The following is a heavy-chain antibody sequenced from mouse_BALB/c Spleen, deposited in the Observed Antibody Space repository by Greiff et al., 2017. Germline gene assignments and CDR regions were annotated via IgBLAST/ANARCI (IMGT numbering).Heavy chain of an antibody. CDR2: IDPANGNT. D-gene: IGHD4-1*02. V-gene: IGHV14-3*02. J-gene: IGHJ2*01. Sequence: EVQLVESGAELVKPGASVKLSCTASGFNIKDTYMHWVKQRPEQGLEWIGRIDPANGNTKYDPKFQGKATITADTSSNTAYLQLSSLTSEDTAVYYCASFNWDVRDYWGQGTTLTVSS. CDR1: GFNIKDTY. CDR3: ASFNWDVRDY.